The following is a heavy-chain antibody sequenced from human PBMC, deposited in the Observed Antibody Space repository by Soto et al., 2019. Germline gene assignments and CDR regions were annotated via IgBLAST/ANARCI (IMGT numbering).Heavy chain of an antibody. D-gene: IGHD2-15*01. CDR1: GGSISNFY. Sequence: SETLSLTCTVSGGSISNFYWSWIRQPPEKGLEWIGYIYYSGSTSYNPSLKRRVTISADTSKNQFSLKLSSVTAADTAVYYCARLNGYCSGGSCYGDAFDIWGQGTMVTVSS. V-gene: IGHV4-59*08. J-gene: IGHJ3*02. CDR3: ARLNGYCSGGSCYGDAFDI. CDR2: IYYSGST.